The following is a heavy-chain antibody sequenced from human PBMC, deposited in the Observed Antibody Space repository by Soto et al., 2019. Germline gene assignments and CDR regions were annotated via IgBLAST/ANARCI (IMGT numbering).Heavy chain of an antibody. CDR1: GFSLSTGGVG. CDR3: VHRVSDGNRGLWFDP. Sequence: ESGPTLVNPTQTLTLTCTFSGFSLSTGGVGVGWIRQPPGKALEWLALIYWDDAKWYSPSLKSSFTITKDTSNNQVVLTMTNMDPVDTATYYCVHRVSDGNRGLWFDPWGQGIMVTVSS. D-gene: IGHD3-10*01. V-gene: IGHV2-5*02. CDR2: IYWDDAK. J-gene: IGHJ5*02.